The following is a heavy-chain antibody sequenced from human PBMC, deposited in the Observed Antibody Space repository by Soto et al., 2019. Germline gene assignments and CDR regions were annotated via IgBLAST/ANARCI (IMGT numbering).Heavy chain of an antibody. V-gene: IGHV1-3*01. CDR2: INAGNGNT. D-gene: IGHD6-13*01. CDR3: ARVQGHGAAAGTVEYFQH. Sequence: ASVKVSCKASGYTFTSYAMHWVRQAPGQRLEWMGWINAGNGNTKYSQKFQGRVTITRDTSASTAYMELSSLRSEDTAVYYCARVQGHGAAAGTVEYFQHWGQGTLVTVSS. J-gene: IGHJ1*01. CDR1: GYTFTSYA.